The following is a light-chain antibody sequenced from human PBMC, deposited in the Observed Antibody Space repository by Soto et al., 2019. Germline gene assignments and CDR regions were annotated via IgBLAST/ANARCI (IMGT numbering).Light chain of an antibody. J-gene: IGKJ1*01. CDR2: DAS. CDR3: QLYGASPKT. Sequence: EIVFPQNTGPLSLSPGERATLSCRASQTVSTNYLAWYQQKPGQAPRLLIFDASTRATGIPDRFTGSGSGTDFTLTISRLEPEDFAVYYCQLYGASPKTFGQGTKVDI. CDR1: QTVSTNY. V-gene: IGKV3-20*01.